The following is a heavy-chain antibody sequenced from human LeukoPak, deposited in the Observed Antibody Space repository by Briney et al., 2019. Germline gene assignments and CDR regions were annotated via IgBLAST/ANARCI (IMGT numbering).Heavy chain of an antibody. D-gene: IGHD3-10*01. CDR3: ARHGSGRYYNALKSPFDY. CDR1: GGSISSSGHY. CDR2: IYYDGNT. Sequence: PSETLSLTCTVSGGSISSSGHYWSWIRQHPTKGLEWIGYIYYDGNTDSNASLKGRVTISVDTSKNQFSLRLSSVTAADTSVYCCARHGSGRYYNALKSPFDYWGQGTLVTVSS. V-gene: IGHV4-31*03. J-gene: IGHJ4*02.